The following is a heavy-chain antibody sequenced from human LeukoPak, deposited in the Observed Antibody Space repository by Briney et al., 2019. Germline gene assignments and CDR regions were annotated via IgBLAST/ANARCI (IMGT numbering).Heavy chain of an antibody. CDR2: INWIGGST. D-gene: IGHD2-15*01. V-gene: IGHV3-20*04. CDR1: GFTFDDYG. Sequence: AGGSLRLSCAASGFTFDDYGMSWVRQAPGKGLEWVSVINWIGGSTGYADSVKGRFTISRDNAKNSLYLQMNSLRAEDTALYYCAREASLYCSGNDCYWAFDRWGQGTLVTVSS. J-gene: IGHJ5*02. CDR3: AREASLYCSGNDCYWAFDR.